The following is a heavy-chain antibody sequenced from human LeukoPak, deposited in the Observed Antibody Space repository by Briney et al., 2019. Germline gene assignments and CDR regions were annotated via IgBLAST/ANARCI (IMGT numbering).Heavy chain of an antibody. V-gene: IGHV4-39*07. J-gene: IGHJ4*02. CDR1: GGSISSSSYY. Sequence: KPSETLSLTCTVSGGSISSSSYYWGWICQPPGKGLEWIGSIYYSGSTYYNPSLKSRVTISVDTSKNQFSLKLSSVTAADTAVYYCARFTARYDYVWGSYRHYWGQGTLVTVSS. CDR3: ARFTARYDYVWGSYRHY. CDR2: IYYSGST. D-gene: IGHD3-16*02.